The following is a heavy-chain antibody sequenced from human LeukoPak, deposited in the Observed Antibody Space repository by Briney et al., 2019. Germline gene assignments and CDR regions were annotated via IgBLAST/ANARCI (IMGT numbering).Heavy chain of an antibody. D-gene: IGHD1-26*01. V-gene: IGHV3-7*01. CDR1: GFSFSSYW. J-gene: IGHJ4*02. CDR2: MKQDGSET. CDR3: ARDKIVGATHFDY. Sequence: GGSLRLSCAASGFSFSSYWMNWVRQAPGKGLERVANMKQDGSETYYVDSVKGRFTIFRDNAKNSLYLQMNSLRAEDTAVYYCARDKIVGATHFDYWGQGALVTVSS.